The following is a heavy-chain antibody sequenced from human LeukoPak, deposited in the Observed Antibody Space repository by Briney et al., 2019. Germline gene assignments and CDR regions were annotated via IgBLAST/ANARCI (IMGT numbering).Heavy chain of an antibody. D-gene: IGHD3-22*01. CDR1: GGSISSYY. CDR2: IYDTGSS. CDR3: ARGVYNDISGYYPDY. Sequence: SETLSLTCTVSGGSISSYYWNWIRRPPGKGLEWIGYIYDTGSSSYNPSLKSRVTISVDTSKNQFSLKVRSVTAADTAVYYCARGVYNDISGYYPDYWGQGTLVTVSS. J-gene: IGHJ4*02. V-gene: IGHV4-59*01.